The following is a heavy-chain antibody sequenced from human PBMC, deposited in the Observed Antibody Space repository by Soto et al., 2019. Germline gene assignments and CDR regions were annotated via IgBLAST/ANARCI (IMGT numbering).Heavy chain of an antibody. CDR3: ARDSGYSSGWYERWFDP. D-gene: IGHD6-19*01. CDR1: GFTFSSYA. J-gene: IGHJ5*02. CDR2: ISYDGSNK. Sequence: QVQLVESGGGVVQPGRSLRLSCAASGFTFSSYAMHWVRQAPGKGLEWVAVISYDGSNKYYADSVKGRFTISRDNSKNTLYLKMNSLRAEDTAVYYCARDSGYSSGWYERWFDPWGQGTLVTVSS. V-gene: IGHV3-30-3*01.